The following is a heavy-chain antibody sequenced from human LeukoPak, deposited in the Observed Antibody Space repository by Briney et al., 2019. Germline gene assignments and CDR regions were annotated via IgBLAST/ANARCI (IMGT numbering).Heavy chain of an antibody. J-gene: IGHJ3*02. CDR2: ISGDGGST. Sequence: GGSLRLSCAAPGFMFHDYAIHWVRQAPGKGLEWVSLISGDGGSTFYADSVKGRFTISRDNAKNSLYLQMNSLRDEDTAVYYCARDYSSFAFDIWGQGTMVTVSS. CDR1: GFMFHDYA. CDR3: ARDYSSFAFDI. D-gene: IGHD6-6*01. V-gene: IGHV3-43*02.